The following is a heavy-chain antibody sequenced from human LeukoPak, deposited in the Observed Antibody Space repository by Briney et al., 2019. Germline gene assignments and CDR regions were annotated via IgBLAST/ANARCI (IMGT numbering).Heavy chain of an antibody. D-gene: IGHD6-19*01. CDR3: AKGHSSGWYYFDY. CDR2: ISYHGSNK. J-gene: IGHJ4*02. Sequence: GGSLRLSCAASGFTFSSYGMHWVRQAPGKGLEWVAVISYHGSNKYYADSVKCRFTFSRDNSKNTLYLQMNSLRAEDTAMYYCAKGHSSGWYYFDYWGQGTLVTVSS. V-gene: IGHV3-30*18. CDR1: GFTFSSYG.